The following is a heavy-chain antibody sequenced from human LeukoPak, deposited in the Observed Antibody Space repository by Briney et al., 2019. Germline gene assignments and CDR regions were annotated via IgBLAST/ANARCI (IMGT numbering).Heavy chain of an antibody. V-gene: IGHV3-20*04. CDR2: INWNGGST. Sequence: GGSLRLSCAASGFTFDDYGMSWVRQAPGKGLEWVSGINWNGGSTGYADSVKGRFTISRDNAKNSLYLQVNSLRAEDTALYYCARSHYDFWSGYSSFGYYYYYYYMDVWGKGTTVTVSS. J-gene: IGHJ6*03. D-gene: IGHD3-3*01. CDR3: ARSHYDFWSGYSSFGYYYYYYYMDV. CDR1: GFTFDDYG.